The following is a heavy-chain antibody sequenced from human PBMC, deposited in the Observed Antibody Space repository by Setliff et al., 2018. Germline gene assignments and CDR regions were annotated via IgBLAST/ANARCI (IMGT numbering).Heavy chain of an antibody. J-gene: IGHJ4*02. CDR3: ARHLLVQGTYHFDY. CDR1: GGSISSGSYY. CDR2: MYYSGST. Sequence: SETLSLTCSVSGGSISSGSYYWGWIRQSPGKGLEWIGSMYYSGSTYFNPSLKGRVTLSVDTTKNQFSLKLTSMTAADTAVYFCARHLLVQGTYHFDYWGQGSPVTVSS. D-gene: IGHD3-10*01. V-gene: IGHV4-39*01.